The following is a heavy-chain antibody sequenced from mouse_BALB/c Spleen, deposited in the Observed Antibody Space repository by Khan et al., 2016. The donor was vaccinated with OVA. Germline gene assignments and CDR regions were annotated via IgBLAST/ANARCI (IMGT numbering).Heavy chain of an antibody. CDR3: VKHKFPRSGDY. D-gene: IGHD3-1*01. J-gene: IGHJ4*01. V-gene: IGHV2-6-2*01. CDR2: IWSDGRT. Sequence: QVQLKESGPDLVAPSQSLSITCTASGFSLTNYAIHWVRQPPGKGLEWLVVIWSDGRTTYNSALKSRLSISKDNSKSQVFLKINSLQTADTAMNYCVKHKFPRSGDYWGQGTSVTVSS. CDR1: GFSLTNYA.